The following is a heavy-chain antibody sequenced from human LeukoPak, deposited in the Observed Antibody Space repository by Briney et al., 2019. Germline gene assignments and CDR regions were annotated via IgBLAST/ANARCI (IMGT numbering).Heavy chain of an antibody. D-gene: IGHD1-26*01. CDR3: ARDSDESYYYGMDV. CDR2: ISAYNGNT. CDR1: GYTFTSYG. Sequence: ASVKVSCKASGYTFTSYGISWVRQAPGQGLEWMGWISAYNGNTNYAQKLQGRVTMTTDTSTSAAYMELRSLRSDDTAVYYCARDSDESYYYGMDVWGQGTTVTVSS. J-gene: IGHJ6*02. V-gene: IGHV1-18*01.